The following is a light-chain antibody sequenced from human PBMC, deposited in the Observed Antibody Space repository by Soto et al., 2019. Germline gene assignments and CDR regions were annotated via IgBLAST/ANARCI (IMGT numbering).Light chain of an antibody. CDR1: QSVSSN. V-gene: IGKV3-15*01. J-gene: IGKJ4*01. Sequence: EIVMTQSPATLSVSPGERATLSCRASQSVSSNLAWYQQKPGQAPRLLIYGASTRATGIPARFSGSGSGTEFTLTISSLQSEDFAVYYCQQYTNWHRVTFGGGTKVEIK. CDR2: GAS. CDR3: QQYTNWHRVT.